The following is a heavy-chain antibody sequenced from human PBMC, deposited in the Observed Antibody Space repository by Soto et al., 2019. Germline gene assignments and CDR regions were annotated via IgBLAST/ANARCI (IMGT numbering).Heavy chain of an antibody. Sequence: GGSLRLSCAASGFTFSSYEMNWVRQAPGKGLEWVSYISSSGSTIYYADSVKGRFTISRDNAKNSLYLQMNSLRAEDTAVYYCASPIAAAGAFDIWGQGTMVTVSS. CDR2: ISSSGSTI. CDR3: ASPIAAAGAFDI. V-gene: IGHV3-48*03. CDR1: GFTFSSYE. D-gene: IGHD6-13*01. J-gene: IGHJ3*02.